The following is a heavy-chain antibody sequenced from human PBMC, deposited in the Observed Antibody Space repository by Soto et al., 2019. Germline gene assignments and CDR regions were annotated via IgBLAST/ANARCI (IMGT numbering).Heavy chain of an antibody. J-gene: IGHJ4*02. CDR1: GYTFTSYA. Sequence: QVQLVQSGAEEKKPGASVKVSCKASGYTFTSYAMHWVRQAPGQRLEWMGWINAGNGNTKYSQKFQGRVTITRDTYASTAYLELSSLRSEDTAVYYCASESSGGEFDYWGQGTLVTVSS. CDR2: INAGNGNT. V-gene: IGHV1-3*05. CDR3: ASESSGGEFDY. D-gene: IGHD6-6*01.